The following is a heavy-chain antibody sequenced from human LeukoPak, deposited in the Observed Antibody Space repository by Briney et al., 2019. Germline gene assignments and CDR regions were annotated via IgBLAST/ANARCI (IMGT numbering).Heavy chain of an antibody. CDR1: GDSISSGSYF. V-gene: IGHV4-61*02. D-gene: IGHD3-10*01. Sequence: PSETLSLTCTVSGDSISSGSYFWSWIRQPAGKGLEWIGRISTTGSTNYNPSLKSRISISAVTSKNQFSLSLTSVTAADTAVYYCGRAPYGPLDHWGQGILVTVSS. J-gene: IGHJ4*02. CDR3: GRAPYGPLDH. CDR2: ISTTGST.